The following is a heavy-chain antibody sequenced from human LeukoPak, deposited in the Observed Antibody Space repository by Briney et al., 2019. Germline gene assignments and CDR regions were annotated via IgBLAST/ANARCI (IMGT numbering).Heavy chain of an antibody. V-gene: IGHV4-59*08. CDR2: IYYNGST. CDR3: ARSKSSSWYEALDP. J-gene: IGHJ5*02. Sequence: PSETLSLTCTVSGGSISSYYWNWIRQPPGKGLEWIGYIYYNGSTNYNPSLKSRVTISVDTSKNQFSLKLSSVTAADTAVYYCARSKSSSWYEALDPWGQGTRVTVSS. CDR1: GGSISSYY. D-gene: IGHD6-13*01.